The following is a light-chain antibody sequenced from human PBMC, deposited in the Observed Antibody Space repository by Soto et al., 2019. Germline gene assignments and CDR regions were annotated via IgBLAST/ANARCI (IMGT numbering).Light chain of an antibody. V-gene: IGKV3-15*01. J-gene: IGKJ4*01. Sequence: EVVMTQSPATVSVSPGEGVTLSCRASQTISNDLAWYQQKPGQAPRLLIYGASTRATGVPARFSGGGSGTEFTLTISSRQSEDFAFYYCQQNNKWPPVTFGAGTKVEIK. CDR2: GAS. CDR1: QTISND. CDR3: QQNNKWPPVT.